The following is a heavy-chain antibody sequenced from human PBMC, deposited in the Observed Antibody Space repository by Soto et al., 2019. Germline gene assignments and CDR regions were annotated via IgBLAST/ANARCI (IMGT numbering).Heavy chain of an antibody. CDR2: INPSGGSA. V-gene: IGHV1-46*01. CDR3: ARDPYYSASGNYYNGMDV. J-gene: IGHJ6*02. CDR1: GYTFTNDY. D-gene: IGHD3-10*01. Sequence: GASVKVSCKASGYTFTNDYIHWVRQAPGQGLEWMGIINPSGGSASYAQKFQGRVTMTRDTSTSTVYMELSSLKSDDTAVYYCARDPYYSASGNYYNGMDVWGLGTTVTVSS.